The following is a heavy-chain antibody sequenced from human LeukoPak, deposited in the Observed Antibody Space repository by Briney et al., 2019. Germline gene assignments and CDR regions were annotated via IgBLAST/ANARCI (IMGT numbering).Heavy chain of an antibody. CDR2: IYYSGST. J-gene: IGHJ4*02. V-gene: IGHV4-39*01. Sequence: PSVTLSLTCTVSGGSISSSSYYWGWIRQPPRKGLEWIGSIYYSGSTYYNPSLKSRVTISVDTSKNQFSLKLSSVTAADTAVYYCARPGNPQTSEDYFDYWGQGTLVTVSS. CDR3: ARPGNPQTSEDYFDY. CDR1: GGSISSSSYY.